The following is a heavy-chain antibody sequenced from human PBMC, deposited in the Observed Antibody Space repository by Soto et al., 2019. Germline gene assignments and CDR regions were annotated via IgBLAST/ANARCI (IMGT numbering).Heavy chain of an antibody. CDR1: GGTFSSYA. D-gene: IGHD3-22*01. CDR2: IIPIFGTA. CDR3: ANSLYYYDSSGYYQRPNFDY. Sequence: SVKVSCKASGGTFSSYAISWVRQVPGQGLEWMGGIIPIFGTANYAQKFQGRVTITADESTSTAYMELSSLRSEDTAVYYCANSLYYYDSSGYYQRPNFDYWGQGTLVTVSS. V-gene: IGHV1-69*13. J-gene: IGHJ4*02.